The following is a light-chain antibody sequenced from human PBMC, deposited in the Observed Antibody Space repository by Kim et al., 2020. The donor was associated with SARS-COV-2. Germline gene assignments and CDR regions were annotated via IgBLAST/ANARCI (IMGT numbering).Light chain of an antibody. J-gene: IGKJ4*01. V-gene: IGKV1-12*01. Sequence: SASVGDRFTTTGRAGQGFSGCLPWYHQNPGKAPRPLIYVASSLQSGVPSGFGGSGFGTDFPLTISTRQPEVFAPSYCQRATSSPLPFGGGTRLEI. CDR2: VAS. CDR3: QRATSSPLP. CDR1: QGFSGC.